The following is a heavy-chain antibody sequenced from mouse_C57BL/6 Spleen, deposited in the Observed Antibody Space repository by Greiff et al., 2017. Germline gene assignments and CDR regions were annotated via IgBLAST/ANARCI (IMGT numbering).Heavy chain of an antibody. Sequence: EVQLQESGAELVRPGASVKLSCTASGYTFNDYYMHWVKQRPEQGLEWIGRIDPEDGDTHYAPKFQGKATMTEDTSSTTAYLQLSSLTSEDTAVYYCTISPVPAYWGQGTLVTVSA. CDR2: IDPEDGDT. V-gene: IGHV14-1*01. J-gene: IGHJ3*01. D-gene: IGHD5-1*01. CDR1: GYTFNDYY. CDR3: TISPVPAY.